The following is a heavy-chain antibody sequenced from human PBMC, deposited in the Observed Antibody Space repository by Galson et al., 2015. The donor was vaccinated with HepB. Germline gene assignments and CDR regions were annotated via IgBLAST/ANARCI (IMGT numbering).Heavy chain of an antibody. CDR1: GFTFDDYT. D-gene: IGHD3-9*01. Sequence: SLRLSCAASGFTFDDYTMHWVRQAPGKGLEWVSLISWDGGSTYYADSVKGRFTISRDNSKNSLYLQMNSLRTEDTALYYCAKGGGDILTGYYRSAFDYWGQGTLVTVSS. CDR3: AKGGGDILTGYYRSAFDY. CDR2: ISWDGGST. V-gene: IGHV3-43*01. J-gene: IGHJ4*02.